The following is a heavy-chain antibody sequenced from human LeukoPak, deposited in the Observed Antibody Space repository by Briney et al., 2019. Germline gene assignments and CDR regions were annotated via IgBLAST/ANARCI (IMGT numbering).Heavy chain of an antibody. Sequence: GASVKVSCKASGYTFTSYGISWVRQAPGQVLVWMGWISAYNGNTNYAQKLQGRVTMTTDTSTSTAYMELRSLRSDDTAVYYCARVIWYSSGWPDAFDTWGQGTMVTVSS. V-gene: IGHV1-18*01. CDR3: ARVIWYSSGWPDAFDT. J-gene: IGHJ3*02. D-gene: IGHD6-19*01. CDR2: ISAYNGNT. CDR1: GYTFTSYG.